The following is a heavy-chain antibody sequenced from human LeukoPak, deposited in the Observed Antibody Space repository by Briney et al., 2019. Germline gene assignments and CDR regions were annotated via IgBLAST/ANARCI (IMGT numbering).Heavy chain of an antibody. D-gene: IGHD3-16*02. CDR2: YYYSGST. J-gene: IGHJ4*02. Sequence: SETLSLTCTVSGGSLSISSYYWGWIRQPPGKGLEWIGSYYYSGSTNYNPSLKSRDTISVDTSKNQFSLKLTSVTAADTAVYYCARQGVNYDYVWGSYRPTLRAFDYWGQGTLVTVSS. CDR1: GGSLSISSYY. CDR3: ARQGVNYDYVWGSYRPTLRAFDY. V-gene: IGHV4-39*01.